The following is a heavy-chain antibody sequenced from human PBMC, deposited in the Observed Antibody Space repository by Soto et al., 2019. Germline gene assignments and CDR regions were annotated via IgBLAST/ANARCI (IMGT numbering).Heavy chain of an antibody. CDR3: ARENWFDS. V-gene: IGHV1-46*01. CDR1: GYTFTSYY. Sequence: ASVEVSCKASGYTFTSYYIHWVRQAPGQGLEWMGVINPSGGSTTYAQKFQDRVTMTRDTSTSTVYMELSSLRSEDTAVYYCARENWFDSWGQGTLVTVSS. CDR2: INPSGGST. J-gene: IGHJ5*01.